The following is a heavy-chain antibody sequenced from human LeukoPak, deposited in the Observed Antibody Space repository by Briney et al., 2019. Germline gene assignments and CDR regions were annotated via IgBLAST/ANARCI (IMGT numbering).Heavy chain of an antibody. Sequence: SETLSLTCAVPGGSISSGGYSWSWIRQPPGKGLEWIGYIYHSGSTYYNPSLKSRVTISVDRSKNQFSLKLSSVTAADTAVKLGMQEYWYFDLWGRGTLVTVSS. J-gene: IGHJ2*01. CDR3: MQEYWYFDL. CDR1: GGSISSGGYS. D-gene: IGHD7-27*01. CDR2: IYHSGST. V-gene: IGHV4-30-2*01.